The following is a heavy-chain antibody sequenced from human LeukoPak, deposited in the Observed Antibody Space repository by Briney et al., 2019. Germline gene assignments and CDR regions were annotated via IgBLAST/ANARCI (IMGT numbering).Heavy chain of an antibody. CDR3: AKQIVGATTFDD. CDR1: GVTFSSYA. Sequence: GSLRLSCAASGVTFSSYAMTWVRQAPGGGLDWVSIISGRGGSTYYADSVKGRFTISRDNSKNTLYLQMNSLRAEDTALYYCAKQIVGATTFDDWGQGTLVTVSS. CDR2: ISGRGGST. V-gene: IGHV3-23*01. J-gene: IGHJ4*02. D-gene: IGHD1-26*01.